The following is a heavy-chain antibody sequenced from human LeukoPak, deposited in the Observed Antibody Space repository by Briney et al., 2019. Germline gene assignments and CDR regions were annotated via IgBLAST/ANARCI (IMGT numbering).Heavy chain of an antibody. J-gene: IGHJ4*02. CDR1: GYSFTSYW. D-gene: IGHD3-10*01. CDR3: ARHGRVSIPYYYGSGIDY. V-gene: IGHV5-10-1*01. CDR2: IDPSDSYT. Sequence: HGESLKISCKGSGYSFTSYWISWVRQMPGKGLEWMGRIDPSDSYTKYSPSFQGHVSISTDKSLNTAYLQWSSLGASDAAMYYCARHGRVSIPYYYGSGIDYWGQGTLVTVSS.